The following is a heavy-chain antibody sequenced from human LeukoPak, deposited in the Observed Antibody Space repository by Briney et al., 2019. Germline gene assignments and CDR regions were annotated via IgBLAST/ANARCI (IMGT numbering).Heavy chain of an antibody. CDR3: ARDSRNIGQNSDY. D-gene: IGHD2/OR15-2a*01. J-gene: IGHJ4*02. CDR2: ISSSGSTI. Sequence: GGSLRLSCAASGFTFSDYYMSWIRQAPGEGLEWVSYISSSGSTIYYADSVKGRFTISRDNAKNSLYLQMNSLRAEDTAVYYCARDSRNIGQNSDYWGQGTLVTVSS. V-gene: IGHV3-11*04. CDR1: GFTFSDYY.